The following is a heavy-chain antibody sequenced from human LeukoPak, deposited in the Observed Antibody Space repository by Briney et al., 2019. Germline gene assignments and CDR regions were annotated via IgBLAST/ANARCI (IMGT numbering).Heavy chain of an antibody. CDR2: ISPNSGDT. D-gene: IGHD2-15*01. CDR1: GYTFTGYY. J-gene: IGHJ4*02. Sequence: ASVKVSCKASGYTFTGYYIHWVRHAPGQGLEWMGWISPNSGDTNYAQKFQGRVTVTRDTSISTAYMEVSRLRSDDTAVYYCARGVVVAAPCPGYWGQGTLVTVSS. CDR3: ARGVVVAAPCPGY. V-gene: IGHV1-2*02.